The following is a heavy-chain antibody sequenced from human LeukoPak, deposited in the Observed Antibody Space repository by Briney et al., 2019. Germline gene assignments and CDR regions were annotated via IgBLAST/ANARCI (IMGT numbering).Heavy chain of an antibody. D-gene: IGHD5-18*01. CDR1: GGSISSSNW. V-gene: IGHV4-4*02. CDR2: IYHSGST. Sequence: SETLSLTCAVSGGSISSSNWWSWVRQPPGKGLEWIGEIYHSGSTNYNPSLKSRVTIPVDKSKNQFSLKLSSVTAADTAVYYCARGPSGYSYGQSFDYWGQGTLVTVSS. CDR3: ARGPSGYSYGQSFDY. J-gene: IGHJ4*02.